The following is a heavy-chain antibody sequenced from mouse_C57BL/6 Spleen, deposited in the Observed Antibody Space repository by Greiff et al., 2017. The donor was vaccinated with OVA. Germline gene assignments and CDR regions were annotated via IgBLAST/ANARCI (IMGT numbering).Heavy chain of an antibody. J-gene: IGHJ2*01. CDR2: IDPSDSET. CDR3: ARSGGYDDYFDY. V-gene: IGHV1-52*01. D-gene: IGHD2-2*01. CDR1: GYTFTSYW. Sequence: VQLQQPGAELVRPGSSVKLSCKASGYTFTSYWMHWVKQRPIQGLEWIGNIDPSDSETHYNQKFKDKATLTVDKSSSTAYVQLSSLTSEDSAVYYCARSGGYDDYFDYWGQGTTLTVSS.